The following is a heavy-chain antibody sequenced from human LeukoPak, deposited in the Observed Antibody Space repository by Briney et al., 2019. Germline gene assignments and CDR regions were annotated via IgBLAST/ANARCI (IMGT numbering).Heavy chain of an antibody. CDR1: GGSFSGYY. J-gene: IGHJ4*02. CDR3: ARRETGKRGRFDY. V-gene: IGHV4-34*01. D-gene: IGHD1-26*01. CDR2: INHSGST. Sequence: SGTLSLTCAVYGGSFSGYYWSWIRQPPGKGLEWIGEINHSGSTNYNPSLKSRVTISVDTFKNQFSLKLSSVTAADTAVYYCARRETGKRGRFDYWGQGTLVTVSS.